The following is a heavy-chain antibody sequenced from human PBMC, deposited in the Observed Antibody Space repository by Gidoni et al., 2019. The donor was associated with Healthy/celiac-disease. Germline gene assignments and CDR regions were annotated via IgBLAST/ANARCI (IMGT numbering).Heavy chain of an antibody. CDR1: GYTFTSYY. Sequence: QVQLVQSGAEVKKPGASVKVSCQASGYTFTSYYMPWVRQAPGQGLEWMGIINPSGGSTSYAQKFQGGVTMTRDTSTSTVYMELSSLRSEDTAVYYCARDRAAADPFDYWGQGTLVTVSS. CDR3: ARDRAAADPFDY. J-gene: IGHJ4*02. D-gene: IGHD6-13*01. CDR2: INPSGGST. V-gene: IGHV1-46*01.